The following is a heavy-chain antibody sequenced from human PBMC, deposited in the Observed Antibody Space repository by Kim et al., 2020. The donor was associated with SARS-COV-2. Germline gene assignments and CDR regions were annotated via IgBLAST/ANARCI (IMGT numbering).Heavy chain of an antibody. D-gene: IGHD1-26*01. J-gene: IGHJ4*02. CDR1: GGSISTYY. V-gene: IGHV4-4*07. CDR2: IYSSGST. Sequence: SETLSLTCTVSGGSISTYYWSWIRQPAGKGLEWIGRIYSSGSTTYNPSLKSRVIMSVDTSKNQFSVTLSSVTAADTAVYYCARGPGELNYWGQGTLVTVSS. CDR3: ARGPGELNY.